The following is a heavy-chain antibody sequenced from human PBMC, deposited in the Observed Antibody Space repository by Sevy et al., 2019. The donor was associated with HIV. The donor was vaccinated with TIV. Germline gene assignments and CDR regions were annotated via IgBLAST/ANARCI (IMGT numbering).Heavy chain of an antibody. CDR2: ISGSGGST. CDR3: AKYIDSSGYYYFDY. D-gene: IGHD6-19*01. V-gene: IGHV3-23*01. Sequence: GGSLRLSCAASGFSFSSYAMSWVRQAPGKGLEWISGISGSGGSTYYADSVKGRFTISRDNSKNTLYLQMNSLRAEDTAPCYCAKYIDSSGYYYFDYWGQGTLVTVSS. J-gene: IGHJ4*02. CDR1: GFSFSSYA.